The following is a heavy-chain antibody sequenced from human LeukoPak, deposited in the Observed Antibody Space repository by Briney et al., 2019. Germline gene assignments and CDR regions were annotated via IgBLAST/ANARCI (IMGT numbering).Heavy chain of an antibody. D-gene: IGHD5-12*01. CDR1: GGSVSSGGYY. Sequence: PSETLSLTCTVSGGSVSSGGYYWSWIRQPPGKGLEWIGYIYYSGSTNYNPSLKSRVTISVDTSKNQFSLKLSSVTAADTAVYYCARDLVGSGYDYDYFDYWGQGTLVTVSS. CDR2: IYYSGST. J-gene: IGHJ4*02. V-gene: IGHV4-61*08. CDR3: ARDLVGSGYDYDYFDY.